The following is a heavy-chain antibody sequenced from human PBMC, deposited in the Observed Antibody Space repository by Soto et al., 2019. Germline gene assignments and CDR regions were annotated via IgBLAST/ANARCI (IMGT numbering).Heavy chain of an antibody. Sequence: GGSLRLSCAASGFTFDDYAMHWVRQAPGKGLEWVSGISWNSGSIGYADSVKGRFTISRDNAKNSLYLQMNSLRAEDTALYYCAKDSGDSTTFLFNYWGQGPLVTVSS. CDR3: AKDSGDSTTFLFNY. V-gene: IGHV3-9*01. CDR2: ISWNSGSI. CDR1: GFTFDDYA. J-gene: IGHJ4*02. D-gene: IGHD3-16*01.